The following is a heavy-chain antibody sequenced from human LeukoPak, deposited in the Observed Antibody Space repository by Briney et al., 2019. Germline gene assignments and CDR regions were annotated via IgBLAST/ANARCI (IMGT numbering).Heavy chain of an antibody. J-gene: IGHJ1*01. V-gene: IGHV5-51*01. CDR1: GYRFTSSW. CDR2: INPGDSDT. CDR3: ATYAGTSSKYFQH. Sequence: GEPLQISCKGSGYRFTSSWIGWVRQMPGKGLEWMGIINPGDSDTRYSPSFQGQVTISADKSISTAYLQWSSLKASDTAMYYCATYAGTSSKYFQHWGQGTLVTVSS. D-gene: IGHD3-10*01.